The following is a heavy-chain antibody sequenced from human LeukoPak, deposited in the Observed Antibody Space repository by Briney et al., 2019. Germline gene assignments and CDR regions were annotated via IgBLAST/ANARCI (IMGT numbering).Heavy chain of an antibody. CDR1: GYTFTSYA. CDR2: INTNTGNP. V-gene: IGHV7-4-1*02. Sequence: ASVKVSCKASGYTFTSYAMNWVRQAPGQGLEWMGWINTNTGNPTYAQGFTGRFVFSLDTSVSTAYLQISSLKASDTAMYYCARHGDIAAATFEYWGQGNLVTVSS. D-gene: IGHD6-13*01. CDR3: ARHGDIAAATFEY. J-gene: IGHJ4*02.